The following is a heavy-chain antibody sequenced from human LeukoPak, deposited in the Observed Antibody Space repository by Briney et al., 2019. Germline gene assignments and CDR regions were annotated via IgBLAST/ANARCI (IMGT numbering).Heavy chain of an antibody. CDR3: ATYSGSYSILFDY. D-gene: IGHD1-26*01. Sequence: SETLSLTCTVSGGSIRSYYWNWIRQPPGKGLEWIGSIYYSGSTYYNPSLKSRVTISVDTSKNQFSLKLSSVTAAVTAVYYCATYSGSYSILFDYWGQGTLVTVSS. J-gene: IGHJ4*02. CDR1: GGSIRSYY. CDR2: IYYSGST. V-gene: IGHV4-59*05.